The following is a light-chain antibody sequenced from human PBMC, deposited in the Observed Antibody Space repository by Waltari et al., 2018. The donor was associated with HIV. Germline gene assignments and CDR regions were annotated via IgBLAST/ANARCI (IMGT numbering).Light chain of an antibody. Sequence: DILLTQSPPSLSASVGDSVPNTCPTSQTVSTYLNWNHQKAGKAPTLLLSAPSTLARGVTSRFKGRGSGTYFPLTYNNRRPGDFASYFWQQSFSTGHLGPGT. CDR2: APS. V-gene: IGKV1-39*01. J-gene: IGKJ3*01. CDR1: QTVSTY. CDR3: QQSFSTGH.